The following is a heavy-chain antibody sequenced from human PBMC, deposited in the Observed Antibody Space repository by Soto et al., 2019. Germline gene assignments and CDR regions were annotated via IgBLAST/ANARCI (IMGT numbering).Heavy chain of an antibody. CDR3: VKDEGIEAMDV. D-gene: IGHD3-3*02. V-gene: IGHV3-21*01. CDR2: ITSGGSYV. CDR1: GFTFSRNT. J-gene: IGHJ6*02. Sequence: EVQLVESGGGLVKPGGSLRLSCVTSGFTFSRNTMNWVRQAPGKGLEWVASITSGGSYVYYVNSGKGRFSASRDNAKNSLSLQMDSLRPDDTAIYFCVKDEGIEAMDVWGQGTTVTVSS.